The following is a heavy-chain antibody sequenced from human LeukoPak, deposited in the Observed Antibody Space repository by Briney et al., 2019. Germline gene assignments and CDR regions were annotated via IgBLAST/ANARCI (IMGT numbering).Heavy chain of an antibody. Sequence: GGSLRLSCAASGFTFSSYGMHWVRQAPGKGLEWVAVISYDGSNKYYADSVKGRFTISRDNSKNTLYLQMNSLRAEDTAVYYCARDRSSSWFEVNWFDPWGQGTLVTVSS. D-gene: IGHD6-13*01. J-gene: IGHJ5*02. CDR3: ARDRSSSWFEVNWFDP. CDR2: ISYDGSNK. CDR1: GFTFSSYG. V-gene: IGHV3-30*03.